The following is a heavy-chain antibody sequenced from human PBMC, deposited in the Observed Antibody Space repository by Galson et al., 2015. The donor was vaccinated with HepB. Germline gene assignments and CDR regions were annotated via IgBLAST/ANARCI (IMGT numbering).Heavy chain of an antibody. D-gene: IGHD6-13*01. CDR1: GFSLSTSGVG. CDR2: IYWDDDK. CDR3: AQTRGQQLLESYREYLQH. V-gene: IGHV2-5*02. J-gene: IGHJ1*01. Sequence: PALVKPTQTLTLTCTFSGFSLSTSGVGVGWIRQPPGKALEWLALIYWDDDKRYSPSLKSRLTITKDTSKNQVVLTMTNMDPVDTATYYCAQTRGQQLLESYREYLQHWGQGTLVTVSS.